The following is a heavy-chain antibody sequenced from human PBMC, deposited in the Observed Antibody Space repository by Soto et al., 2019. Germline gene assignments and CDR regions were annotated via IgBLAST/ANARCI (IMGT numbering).Heavy chain of an antibody. D-gene: IGHD6-19*01. Sequence: ASVKVSCKAAGYTFTSCGISWVRQAPGQGLEWMGWISAYNGNTNYAQKLQGRVTMTTDTSTSTAYMELRSLRSDDTAVYYCARHSLSIAVPGGDYWGQGTLVTVSS. J-gene: IGHJ4*02. V-gene: IGHV1-18*04. CDR2: ISAYNGNT. CDR3: ARHSLSIAVPGGDY. CDR1: GYTFTSCG.